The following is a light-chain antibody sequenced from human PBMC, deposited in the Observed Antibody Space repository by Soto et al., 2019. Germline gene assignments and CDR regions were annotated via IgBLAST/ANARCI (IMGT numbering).Light chain of an antibody. Sequence: EIVLTQSPDTLSLSPGERATLSCRASQSVSSSLAWYQQKPGQAPRLLIYDASNRATGIPARFSGSGSGTDFPLIISSLEPEDVAVYYCQQRSNWPPEVTFGPGTKVDIK. CDR2: DAS. J-gene: IGKJ3*01. CDR3: QQRSNWPPEVT. CDR1: QSVSSS. V-gene: IGKV3-11*01.